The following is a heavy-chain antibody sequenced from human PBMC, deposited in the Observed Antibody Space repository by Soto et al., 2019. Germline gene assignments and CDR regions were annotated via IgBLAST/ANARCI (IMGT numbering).Heavy chain of an antibody. CDR2: INHSGST. CDR3: ARSLIPDSSGWDGFDY. V-gene: IGHV4-34*01. CDR1: GGPFSGYY. D-gene: IGHD6-19*01. Sequence: TSETLSLTCAVYGGPFSGYYWSWIRQPPGKGLEWIGEINHSGSTNYNPSLKSRVTISVDTSKNQFSLKLSSVTAADTAVYYCARSLIPDSSGWDGFDYWGQGTLVTVSS. J-gene: IGHJ4*02.